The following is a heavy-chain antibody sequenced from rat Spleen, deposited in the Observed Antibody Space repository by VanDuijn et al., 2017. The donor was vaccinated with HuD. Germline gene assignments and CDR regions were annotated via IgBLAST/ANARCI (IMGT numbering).Heavy chain of an antibody. D-gene: IGHD4-3*01. J-gene: IGHJ2*01. CDR1: GFIFSNYD. CDR3: ATEELGRGYFDY. Sequence: EVQLVDHGGGLVQPGRSLKLSCAASGFIFSNYDMAWVRQAPTKGLEWVASISTSGGSIYYRDSVKGRFTVSRDNAKSTLYLKMESLRSDDTATYYCATEELGRGYFDYWGQGVMVTVSS. V-gene: IGHV5-27*01. CDR2: ISTSGGSI.